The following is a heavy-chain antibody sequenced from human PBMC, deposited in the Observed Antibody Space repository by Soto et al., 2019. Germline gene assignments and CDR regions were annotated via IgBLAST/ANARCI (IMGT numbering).Heavy chain of an antibody. CDR3: ARLGYSGYLNYYYYYMDV. Sequence: PSETLSLTCTVSGGSISSGGYCWSWIRQPPGKGLEWIGYIYYSGSTNYNPSLKSRVTISVDTSKNQFSLKLSSVTAADTAVYYCARLGYSGYLNYYYYYMDVWGKGTTVTVSS. D-gene: IGHD5-12*01. CDR1: GGSISSGGYC. J-gene: IGHJ6*03. CDR2: IYYSGST. V-gene: IGHV4-61*08.